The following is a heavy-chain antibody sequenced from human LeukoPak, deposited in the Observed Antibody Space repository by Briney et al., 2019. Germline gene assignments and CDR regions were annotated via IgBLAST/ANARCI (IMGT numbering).Heavy chain of an antibody. CDR2: IIPILGIA. V-gene: IGHV1-69*02. D-gene: IGHD3-3*01. J-gene: IGHJ3*02. CDR1: GGTFTSYT. Sequence: SVKVSCKASGGTFTSYTISWVRQAPGQGLEWMGRIIPILGIANYAQKFQGRVTITADKSTSTAYMELSSLRSEDTAVYYCARGLDLRFLEWLVAFGIWGQGTMVTVSS. CDR3: ARGLDLRFLEWLVAFGI.